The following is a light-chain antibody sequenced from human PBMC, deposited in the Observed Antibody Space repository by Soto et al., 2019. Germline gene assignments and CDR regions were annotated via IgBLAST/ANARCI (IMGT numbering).Light chain of an antibody. CDR2: GSS. V-gene: IGKV1-39*01. Sequence: DIQMTQSPSSLSASAGARVTITCQAGQNIRTYLNWYQQKPGKAPKLLIYGSSTLQSGVPSRFIGSGSGTNFSLTITSLQPDDFATYYCLQSHRTPPTFGGGTKVEI. J-gene: IGKJ4*01. CDR1: QNIRTY. CDR3: LQSHRTPPT.